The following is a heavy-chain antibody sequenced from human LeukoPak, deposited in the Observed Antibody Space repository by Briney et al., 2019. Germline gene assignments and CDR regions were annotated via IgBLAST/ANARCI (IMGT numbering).Heavy chain of an antibody. Sequence: PGGSLRLSCAASGFTFSRYAMSRLPQAPGKGLEWGSAPSGSGGSTYYADPVKGRFTISRDNSKNTLYLQMNSLRAEDTAVYDCAKDFGAAAVIVVEKEYYFDYWGQGTLVTVSS. V-gene: IGHV3-23*01. CDR1: GFTFSRYA. CDR2: PSGSGGST. CDR3: AKDFGAAAVIVVEKEYYFDY. J-gene: IGHJ4*02. D-gene: IGHD3-22*01.